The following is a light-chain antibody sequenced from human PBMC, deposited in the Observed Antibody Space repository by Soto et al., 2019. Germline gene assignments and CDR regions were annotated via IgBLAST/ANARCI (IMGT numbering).Light chain of an antibody. CDR3: QQRGT. J-gene: IGKJ1*01. CDR2: DAS. CDR1: QSVSSY. Sequence: EIVWTQSPATLSLSPGERATLSCRASQSVSSYLAWYQQKPGQAPRLLIYDASNRATGIPARFSGSGSGTDFTLTISSLEPEDFAVYYCQQRGTFGQGPQVDIK. V-gene: IGKV3-11*01.